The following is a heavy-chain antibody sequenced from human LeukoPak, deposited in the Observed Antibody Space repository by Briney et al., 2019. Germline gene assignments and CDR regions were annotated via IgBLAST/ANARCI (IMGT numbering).Heavy chain of an antibody. J-gene: IGHJ5*02. Sequence: PSETLSLTCTVSGGSISSGSYYWSWIRQPAGKGLEWIGRIYTSGSTNYNPSLKSRVTISVDTSKNQFSLKLSSVTAADTAVYYCARVTISDVFWFDPWGQGTLVTVSS. CDR1: GGSISSGSYY. D-gene: IGHD3-3*01. V-gene: IGHV4-61*02. CDR2: IYTSGST. CDR3: ARVTISDVFWFDP.